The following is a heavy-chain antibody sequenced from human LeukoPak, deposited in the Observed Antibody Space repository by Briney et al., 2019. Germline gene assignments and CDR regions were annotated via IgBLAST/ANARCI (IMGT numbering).Heavy chain of an antibody. CDR2: INPNSGGT. Sequence: ASVKVSCKASGYTFTGYYMHWVRQAPGQGLEWMGRINPNSGGTNYAQNLQGRVTMTTDTSTSTAYLELRSLRSDDTAVYYCARQGVNYWFDPWGQGTLVTVSS. CDR3: ARQGVNYWFDP. D-gene: IGHD3-10*01. CDR1: GYTFTGYY. V-gene: IGHV1-2*06. J-gene: IGHJ5*02.